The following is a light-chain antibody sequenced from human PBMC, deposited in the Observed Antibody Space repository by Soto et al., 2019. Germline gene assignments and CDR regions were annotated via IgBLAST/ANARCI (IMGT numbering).Light chain of an antibody. J-gene: IGKJ3*01. CDR3: LQSQRSRRAT. CDR1: QGILTY. V-gene: IGKV1-39*01. Sequence: YAVSVSVTRKGRVAIACRASQGILTYLNWLQQKAGEAPEVLIYDASGLQAGVPQRFSGSGSGTDFTLTISSLHTEKTATYFCLQSQRSRRATFPPATKVVI. CDR2: DAS.